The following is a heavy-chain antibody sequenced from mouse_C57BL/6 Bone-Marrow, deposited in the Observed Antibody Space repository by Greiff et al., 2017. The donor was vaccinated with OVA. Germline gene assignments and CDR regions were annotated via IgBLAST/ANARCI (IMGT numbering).Heavy chain of an antibody. CDR1: GFNIKDDY. CDR2: IDPENGDT. D-gene: IGHD2-4*01. CDR3: TGDYDWFAY. Sequence: VQLQQSGAELVRPGASVKLSCTASGFNIKDDYMHWVKQRPEQGLEWIGWIDPENGDTEYAAKFQGKATITADTSSNTAYLQLSSLTSEDTAVCYCTGDYDWFAYWGQGTLVTVSA. V-gene: IGHV14-4*01. J-gene: IGHJ3*01.